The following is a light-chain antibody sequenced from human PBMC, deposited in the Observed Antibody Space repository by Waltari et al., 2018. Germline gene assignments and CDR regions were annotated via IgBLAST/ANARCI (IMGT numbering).Light chain of an antibody. CDR1: QSVGGN. CDR2: GAS. V-gene: IGKV3-15*01. CDR3: LQYNNWPRT. Sequence: VLTQSPDTLSVSTGERATLSCRPSQSVGGNVAWYQQRPGQAPRLLIFGASIRASGIPARFSGSGSGTEFTFTISSLESEDFAVYYCLQYNNWPRTFGQGTKVEV. J-gene: IGKJ1*01.